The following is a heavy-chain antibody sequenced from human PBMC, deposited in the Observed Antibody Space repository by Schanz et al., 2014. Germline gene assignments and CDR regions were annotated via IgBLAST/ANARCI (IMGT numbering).Heavy chain of an antibody. CDR2: ISYSGSA. D-gene: IGHD3-16*01. CDR1: GASISSGGYY. J-gene: IGHJ6*02. V-gene: IGHV4-31*03. Sequence: QAQLQESGPGLVKPSQTLSLTCTVSGASISSGGYYWDWIRLLPEKGLEWIGYISYSGSASFNPSRKSRLTMSVDTSKNQFSLRLSSVAAADTAGYYCARHGGIPYYPMDVWGRGTTVTVSS. CDR3: ARHGGIPYYPMDV.